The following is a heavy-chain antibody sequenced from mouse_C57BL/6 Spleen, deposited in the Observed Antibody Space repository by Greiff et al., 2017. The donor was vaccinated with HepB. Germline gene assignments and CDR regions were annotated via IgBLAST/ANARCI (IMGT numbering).Heavy chain of an antibody. J-gene: IGHJ4*01. CDR2: IDPSDSDT. CDR1: GYTFTSYW. CDR3: AREAVFRVVGYAIDY. V-gene: IGHV1-52*01. D-gene: IGHD1-1*01. Sequence: QVQLQQPGAELVRPGSSVKLSCKASGYTFTSYWMHWVKQRPIQGLEWIGNIDPSDSDTHYNQKFKDKATLTVDKSSSTAYIQLSSLTSEDSAVYYCAREAVFRVVGYAIDYWGQGTSVTVSS.